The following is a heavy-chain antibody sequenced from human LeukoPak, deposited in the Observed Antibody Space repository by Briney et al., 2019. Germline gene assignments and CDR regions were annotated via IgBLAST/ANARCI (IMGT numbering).Heavy chain of an antibody. D-gene: IGHD6-13*01. V-gene: IGHV4-34*01. CDR1: GGSFSGYY. Sequence: SETLSLTCAVYGGSFSGYYWSWIRQPPGKGLEWIGEINHSGSTNYNPSLKSRVTISADTSKNQFSLKLSSVTAADTAVYYCARRPRAAAGAGLFGYWGQGTLVTVSS. J-gene: IGHJ4*02. CDR3: ARRPRAAAGAGLFGY. CDR2: INHSGST.